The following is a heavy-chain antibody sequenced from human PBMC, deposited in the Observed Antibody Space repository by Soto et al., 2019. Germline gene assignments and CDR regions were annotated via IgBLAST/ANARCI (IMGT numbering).Heavy chain of an antibody. J-gene: IGHJ5*02. CDR1: GFTVSSNY. V-gene: IGHV3-66*01. D-gene: IGHD1-1*01. Sequence: GGSLRLSCAASGFTVSSNYMSWVRQAPGKGLEWVSVIYSGGSTYYADSVKGRFTISRDNSKNTLYLQMNSLRAEDTAVYYCARTILEGGHNWFDPWGQGTLVTVSS. CDR3: ARTILEGGHNWFDP. CDR2: IYSGGST.